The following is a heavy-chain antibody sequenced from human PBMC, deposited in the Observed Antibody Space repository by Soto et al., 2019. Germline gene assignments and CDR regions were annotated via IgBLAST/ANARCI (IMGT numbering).Heavy chain of an antibody. J-gene: IGHJ4*02. CDR1: GFTFRHAW. V-gene: IGHV3-15*01. CDR3: TTDAGYCSGGSCHYYFDY. CDR2: IKSKTDGGTT. D-gene: IGHD2-15*01. Sequence: LTLSCAACGFTFRHAWMSWLRQAPVKGLEWVGRIKSKTDGGTTDYAAPVKGRFTISRDDSKNTLYLQMNRLKTEDTAVYYCTTDAGYCSGGSCHYYFDYWGQGTLVTVSS.